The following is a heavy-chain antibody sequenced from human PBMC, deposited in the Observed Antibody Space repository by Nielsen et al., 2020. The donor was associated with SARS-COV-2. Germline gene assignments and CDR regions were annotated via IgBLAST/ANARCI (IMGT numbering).Heavy chain of an antibody. CDR3: AKAHGRGPYYFDY. Sequence: GESLKISCAASGFTFSSYAMSWVRQAPGKGLEWVAVISYDGSNKYYADSVKGRFTISRDNSKNTLYLQMNSLRAEDTAVYYCAKAHGRGPYYFDYWGQGTLVTVSS. J-gene: IGHJ4*02. D-gene: IGHD3/OR15-3a*01. V-gene: IGHV3-30*18. CDR2: ISYDGSNK. CDR1: GFTFSSYA.